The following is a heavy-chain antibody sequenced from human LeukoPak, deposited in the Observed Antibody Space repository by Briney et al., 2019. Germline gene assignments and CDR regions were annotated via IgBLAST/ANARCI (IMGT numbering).Heavy chain of an antibody. V-gene: IGHV1-69*13. D-gene: IGHD3-22*01. CDR3: ARDLRNYDSSGEFDP. CDR1: GGTFSSYA. Sequence: SVKVSCKASGGTFSSYAINWVRQAPGQGLEWMGGIIPIFGTANYAQKFQGRVTITADESTSTVYMELSSLRSEDTAVYYCARDLRNYDSSGEFDPWGQGTLVTVSS. J-gene: IGHJ5*02. CDR2: IIPIFGTA.